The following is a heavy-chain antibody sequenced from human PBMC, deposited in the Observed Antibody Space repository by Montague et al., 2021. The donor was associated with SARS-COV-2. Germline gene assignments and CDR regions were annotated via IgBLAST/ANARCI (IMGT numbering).Heavy chain of an antibody. CDR3: ARHPAISGPAAVSDY. D-gene: IGHD2-2*01. V-gene: IGHV4-39*01. J-gene: IGHJ4*02. CDR2: IYYSGIT. Sequence: LSLTCTVSGDSISSGYFYWGWIRQPPGKGLEWVGTIYYSGITYYNLSLKSRVTISVDTSRNQFSLKLSSVTAADTAIYYCARHPAISGPAAVSDYWGQGTLVTVSS. CDR1: GDSISSGYFY.